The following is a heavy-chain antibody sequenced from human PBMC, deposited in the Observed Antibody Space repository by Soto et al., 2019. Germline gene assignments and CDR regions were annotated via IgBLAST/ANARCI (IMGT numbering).Heavy chain of an antibody. J-gene: IGHJ4*02. CDR3: ARDTYYYDSSGYLGGFDY. D-gene: IGHD3-22*01. V-gene: IGHV1-18*01. CDR2: ISAYNGNT. CDR1: GYTFTSYG. Sequence: ASVKVSCKASGYTFTSYGISWVRQAPGQGLEWMGWISAYNGNTNYAQKLQGRVTMTTDTSASTAYMELRSLRSDDTAVYYCARDTYYYDSSGYLGGFDYWGQGTLVTVSS.